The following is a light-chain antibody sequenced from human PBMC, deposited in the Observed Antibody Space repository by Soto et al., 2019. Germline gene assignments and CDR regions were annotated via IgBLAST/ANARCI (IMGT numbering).Light chain of an antibody. J-gene: IGLJ3*02. CDR3: QSYDSSLSVSV. CDR1: GSNIGAGYD. CDR2: GST. Sequence: QAVVTQPPSVSGAPGQRVTISCTGSGSNIGAGYDVHWYQQLPGTAPKLLIYGSTNRPSGVPDRFSGSKSGTSASLAITGLQAEDEADYYCQSYDSSLSVSVFGGGTKLTVL. V-gene: IGLV1-40*01.